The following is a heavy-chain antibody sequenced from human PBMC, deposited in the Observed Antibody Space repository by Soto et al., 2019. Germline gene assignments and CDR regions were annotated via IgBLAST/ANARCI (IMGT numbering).Heavy chain of an antibody. V-gene: IGHV1-3*01. CDR1: GYTFTNYA. J-gene: IGHJ2*01. D-gene: IGHD1-26*01. CDR2: INAGNGNT. Sequence: GASVKVSCTASGYTFTNYAMHWVRQAPGQRLEWMGWINAGNGNTKYSQKFQGRVTITRDTSASTAYMELSSLRSEDTAVYYCARGGSLYWYFDLWGRGTLVTVS. CDR3: ARGGSLYWYFDL.